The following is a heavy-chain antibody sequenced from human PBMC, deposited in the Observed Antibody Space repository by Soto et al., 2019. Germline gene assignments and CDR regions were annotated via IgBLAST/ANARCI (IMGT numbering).Heavy chain of an antibody. Sequence: PSETLSLTCTVSGGSISSGGYYWSWIRQHPGKGLEWIGYIYYSGSTYYNPSLKSRVTISVDTSKNQSSLKLSPVTAADTAVYYCARAQQLVPLAEPVIDYWGQGTLVTVSS. J-gene: IGHJ4*02. CDR1: GGSISSGGYY. CDR2: IYYSGST. CDR3: ARAQQLVPLAEPVIDY. D-gene: IGHD6-13*01. V-gene: IGHV4-31*03.